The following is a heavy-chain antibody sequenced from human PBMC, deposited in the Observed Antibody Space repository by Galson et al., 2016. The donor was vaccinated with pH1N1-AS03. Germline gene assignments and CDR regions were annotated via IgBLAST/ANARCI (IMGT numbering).Heavy chain of an antibody. V-gene: IGHV3-30*01. J-gene: IGHJ4*02. Sequence: SLRLSCAASGFTFSNYAMHWVRQAPGQGLEWVAIISYDGSHEYYADSVRGRFTISRDDSKNTLFLQMNSLRPDDTALYYCAGANYQYYFDCWGQGTLVTVSS. CDR2: ISYDGSHE. D-gene: IGHD1-7*01. CDR1: GFTFSNYA. CDR3: AGANYQYYFDC.